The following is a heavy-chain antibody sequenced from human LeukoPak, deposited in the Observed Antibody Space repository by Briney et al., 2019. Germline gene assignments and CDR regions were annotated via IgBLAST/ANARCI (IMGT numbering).Heavy chain of an antibody. CDR1: GFTFSSYV. CDR2: ISGSGGSS. CDR3: AKADKLGLYVFDY. D-gene: IGHD7-27*01. J-gene: IGHJ4*02. V-gene: IGHV3-23*01. Sequence: GGSLRLSCAASGFTFSSYVMSCVRQAPGKGLEWISVISGSGGSSNYADSVKGRFTISRDNSKNTLYLQMSSLRADDTAVYYCAKADKLGLYVFDYWGLGTLVSVSS.